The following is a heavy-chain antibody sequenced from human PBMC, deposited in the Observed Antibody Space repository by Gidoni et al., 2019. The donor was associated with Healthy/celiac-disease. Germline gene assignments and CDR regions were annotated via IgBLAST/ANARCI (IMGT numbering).Heavy chain of an antibody. J-gene: IGHJ3*02. V-gene: IGHV4-31*03. CDR1: GGSISSGGYY. D-gene: IGHD5-18*01. CDR2: IYYSGST. CDR3: ARSGYSYGYVPRAFDI. Sequence: QVQLQASGPGLVQPSQTLSLTCTVSGGSISSGGYYWSWLRQHPGKGLEWIGYIYYSGSTYYNPSLKSRVTISVDTSKNQFSLKLSSVTAADTAVDYSARSGYSYGYVPRAFDIWGQGTMVTVSS.